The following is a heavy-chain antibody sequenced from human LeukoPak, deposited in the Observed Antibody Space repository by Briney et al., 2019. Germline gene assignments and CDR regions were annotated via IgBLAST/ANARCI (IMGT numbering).Heavy chain of an antibody. D-gene: IGHD6-13*01. CDR2: ISAYNGNT. Sequence: ASVKVSCKASGYTFTSYGISWVRQAPGQGLEWMGGISAYNGNTNYAQKLQGRVTMTTDTSTSTAYMELRSLRSDDTAVYYCARGGKLGIAAAGFDYWGQGTLVTVSS. CDR1: GYTFTSYG. J-gene: IGHJ4*02. V-gene: IGHV1-18*01. CDR3: ARGGKLGIAAAGFDY.